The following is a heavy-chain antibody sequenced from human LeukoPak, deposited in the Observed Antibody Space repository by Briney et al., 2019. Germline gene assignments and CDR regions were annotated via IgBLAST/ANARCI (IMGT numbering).Heavy chain of an antibody. CDR3: ARGGLGYCSGGSCLDAFDI. V-gene: IGHV4-59*08. J-gene: IGHJ3*02. D-gene: IGHD2-15*01. CDR2: IYYSGST. Sequence: SETLSLTCTVSGDSISNYYWSWIRQPPEKGLEYIGYIYYSGSTSYNPSLKSRVTISVDTSKNQFSLKLSSVTAADTAVYYCARGGLGYCSGGSCLDAFDIWGQGTMVTVSS. CDR1: GDSISNYY.